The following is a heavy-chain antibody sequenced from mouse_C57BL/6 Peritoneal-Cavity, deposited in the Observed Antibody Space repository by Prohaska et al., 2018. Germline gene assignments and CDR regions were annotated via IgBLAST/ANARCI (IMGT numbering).Heavy chain of an antibody. CDR2: ISSGSSTI. V-gene: IGHV5-17*01. Sequence: GQLVESGGGLVKPGGSLKLSCAASGFTFSDYGMHWVLPAPEKWLEWVAYISSGSSTIYYADTVKGRCTISRDNAKNTLFLQMTRLRSEDTAMYYCARDFDYWGQGTTLTVSS. CDR1: GFTFSDYG. J-gene: IGHJ2*01. CDR3: ARDFDY.